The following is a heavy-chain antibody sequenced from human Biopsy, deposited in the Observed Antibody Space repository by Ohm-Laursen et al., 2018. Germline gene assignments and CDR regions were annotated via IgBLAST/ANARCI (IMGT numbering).Heavy chain of an antibody. Sequence: GASVKVSCKASGGTFTNYAISWVRQAPGQGLEWMGGIIPIFGTANYAQKFQGRVTITADESTSTAYMELSSLRSDDMAVYYCARDALGGGSYRFFYWGQGSLVTVSS. J-gene: IGHJ4*02. CDR3: ARDALGGGSYRFFY. V-gene: IGHV1-69*13. D-gene: IGHD1-26*01. CDR1: GGTFTNYA. CDR2: IIPIFGTA.